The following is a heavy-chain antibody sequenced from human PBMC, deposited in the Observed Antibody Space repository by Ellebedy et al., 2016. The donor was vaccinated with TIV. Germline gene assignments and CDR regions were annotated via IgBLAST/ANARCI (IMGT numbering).Heavy chain of an antibody. CDR2: ISDGGSST. J-gene: IGHJ4*02. V-gene: IGHV3-23*01. CDR1: GFTFSSYA. D-gene: IGHD4-17*01. CDR3: AKALYGVGNFRRRLLEY. Sequence: PGGSLRLSCAASGFTFSSYAMSWVRQAPGKGLEWISAISDGGSSTFYADSVMGRFTISRDNSKNTVFLQFNSLRSDDTAVYYCAKALYGVGNFRRRLLEYWGQGTLVTVSS.